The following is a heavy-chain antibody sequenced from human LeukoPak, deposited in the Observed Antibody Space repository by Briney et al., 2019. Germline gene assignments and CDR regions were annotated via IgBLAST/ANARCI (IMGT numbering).Heavy chain of an antibody. D-gene: IGHD3-16*01. Sequence: GGSLRLSCAASGFTVITNDMTWVRQAPGKGLEWVSVLYSDGNTKYADSVQGRFTISRDNSKNTLYLEMNSLSPDDTAVYYCARGVEPLAAYTLAYWGQGTLVTVSS. J-gene: IGHJ4*02. CDR1: GFTVITND. V-gene: IGHV3-53*01. CDR3: ARGVEPLAAYTLAY. CDR2: LYSDGNT.